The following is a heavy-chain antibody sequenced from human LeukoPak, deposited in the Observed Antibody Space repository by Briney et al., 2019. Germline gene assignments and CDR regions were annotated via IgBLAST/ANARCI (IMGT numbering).Heavy chain of an antibody. CDR3: ARDPAVLRYFDWLWYFDY. V-gene: IGHV4-39*07. CDR2: IYYSGST. D-gene: IGHD3-9*01. J-gene: IGHJ4*02. CDR1: GGSISSSSYY. Sequence: SETLSLTCTVSGGSISSSSYYWGWIRQPPGKGLEWIGSIYYSGSTYYNPSLKSRVTISVDTSKNQFSLKLSSVTAADTAVYYCARDPAVLRYFDWLWYFDYWGQGTLVTVSS.